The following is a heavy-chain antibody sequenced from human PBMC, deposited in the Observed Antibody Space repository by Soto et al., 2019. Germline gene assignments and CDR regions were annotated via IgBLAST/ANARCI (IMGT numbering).Heavy chain of an antibody. D-gene: IGHD3-9*01. V-gene: IGHV2-5*02. CDR2: IYWDDSK. CDR3: AHKGPEDWPLDY. Sequence: QITLKESGPTLVRPTQTLTLTCAFSGFSLSTSGVGVGWIRQPPGKALEWLAVIYWDDSKHYSPSLTSRLTITKDTSNNQVVLTMTNMDPMEPGTYYCAHKGPEDWPLDYWGQGTLVTVSS. J-gene: IGHJ4*02. CDR1: GFSLSTSGVG.